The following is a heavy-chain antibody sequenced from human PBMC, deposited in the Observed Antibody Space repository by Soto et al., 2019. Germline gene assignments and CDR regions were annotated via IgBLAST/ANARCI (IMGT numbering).Heavy chain of an antibody. CDR1: GGSISGSY. Sequence: QVQLQESGPGLVKPSETLSPTCSVSGGSISGSYWSWIRQSPGKGLEWLGYVYYTGSTNYSPSLSSRVSISVDSFKNEFSLRLSSVTASDTTVDFGARSVAVPGARIDYWGQGTQVTVSS. CDR3: ARSVAVPGARIDY. J-gene: IGHJ4*02. CDR2: VYYTGST. V-gene: IGHV4-59*01. D-gene: IGHD6-19*01.